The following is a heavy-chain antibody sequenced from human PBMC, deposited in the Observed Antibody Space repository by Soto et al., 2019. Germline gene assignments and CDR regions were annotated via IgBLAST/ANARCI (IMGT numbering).Heavy chain of an antibody. CDR3: ARSLSGRLVLDY. J-gene: IGHJ4*02. D-gene: IGHD3-9*01. CDR2: IFDTGST. Sequence: QVQLQESGPGLVKPSETLSLTCTVSGGSVSSFYWSWIRLPPGKGLEWIGFIFDTGSTRYNPSLKSRVTISVDRSKNHFSLKLSSVTAADTAVYYCARSLSGRLVLDYWGQGTLVTVSS. V-gene: IGHV4-59*08. CDR1: GGSVSSFY.